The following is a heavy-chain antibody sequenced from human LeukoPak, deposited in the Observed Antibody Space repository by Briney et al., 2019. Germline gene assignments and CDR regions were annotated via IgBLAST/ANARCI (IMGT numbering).Heavy chain of an antibody. D-gene: IGHD1-14*01. J-gene: IGHJ4*02. CDR2: ISDSGSNT. V-gene: IGHV3-23*01. CDR1: GFTFSGYS. CDR3: AKDGPPSSEILVPQAEETTPEG. Sequence: PGGTLRLSCAASGFTFSGYSMSWVRQAPGKGLEWVSSISDSGSNTYYADSVKGRFTISRDNSQNTLYLQMHSLRVEDTAVYYCAKDGPPSSEILVPQAEETTPEGGGQGTLVTVSS.